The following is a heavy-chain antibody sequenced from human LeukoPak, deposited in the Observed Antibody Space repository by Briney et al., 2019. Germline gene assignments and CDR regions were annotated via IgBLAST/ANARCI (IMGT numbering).Heavy chain of an antibody. J-gene: IGHJ4*02. Sequence: PSETLSLTCAVSGGSISSGGYSWSWIRQPPGKGLEWIGYIYYSGSTNYNPSLKSRVTISVDTSKNQFSLKLSSVTAADTAVYYCAREWGGRRIFDYWGQGTLVTVSS. CDR1: GGSISSGGYS. D-gene: IGHD3-10*01. V-gene: IGHV4-61*08. CDR2: IYYSGST. CDR3: AREWGGRRIFDY.